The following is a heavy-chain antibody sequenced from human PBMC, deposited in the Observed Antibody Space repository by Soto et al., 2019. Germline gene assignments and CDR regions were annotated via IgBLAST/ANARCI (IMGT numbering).Heavy chain of an antibody. V-gene: IGHV3-23*01. CDR1: GFTFSSYA. J-gene: IGHJ4*02. CDR2: ISGSGGST. CDR3: AKTPRANYGDYALLDY. D-gene: IGHD4-17*01. Sequence: GGSLRLSCAASGFTFSSYAMSWVRQAPGKGLEWVSAISGSGGSTYYADSVKGRFTISRDNSKNTLYLQMNSLRAEDTAVYYCAKTPRANYGDYALLDYWGQGTLVTVSS.